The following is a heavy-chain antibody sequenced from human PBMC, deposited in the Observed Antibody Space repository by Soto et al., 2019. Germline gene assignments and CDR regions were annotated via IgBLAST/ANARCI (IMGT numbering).Heavy chain of an antibody. Sequence: GGSLRLSCAASGFTFSSYSMNWVRQAPGKGLEWVSSISSSSSYIYYADSVKGRFTISRDNAKNSLYLQMNSLRAEDTAVYYCARDLRERAAANLGYWGQGTLVTVSS. J-gene: IGHJ4*02. CDR3: ARDLRERAAANLGY. V-gene: IGHV3-21*01. CDR2: ISSSSSYI. CDR1: GFTFSSYS. D-gene: IGHD6-13*01.